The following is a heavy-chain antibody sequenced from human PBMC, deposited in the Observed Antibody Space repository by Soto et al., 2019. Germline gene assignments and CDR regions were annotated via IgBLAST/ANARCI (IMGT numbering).Heavy chain of an antibody. CDR1: GGSISSSTYY. V-gene: IGHV4-39*07. D-gene: IGHD7-27*01. CDR2: IYYSGST. Sequence: SETLSLTCTVSGGSISSSTYYWGWIRQPPGKGLEWIGRIYYSGSTYYNPSLKSRVTISVDTSKNQFSLKLSSVTAADTAVYYCARGAWASAFDIWGQGTMVTVSS. J-gene: IGHJ3*02. CDR3: ARGAWASAFDI.